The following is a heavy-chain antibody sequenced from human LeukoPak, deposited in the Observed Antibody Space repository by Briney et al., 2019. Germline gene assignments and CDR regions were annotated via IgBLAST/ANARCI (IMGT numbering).Heavy chain of an antibody. CDR1: GYTFTNYG. CDR2: ISTNNGDT. Sequence: ASVKVSCKASGYTFTNYGISWVRQAPGQGLEWVGWISTNNGDTNYAQKFQGRITMTTDTSTSTAYMELRSLRSDDTAVYYCARQLNGSGSNDWGQGTLVTVSS. V-gene: IGHV1-18*01. CDR3: ARQLNGSGSND. D-gene: IGHD3-10*01. J-gene: IGHJ4*02.